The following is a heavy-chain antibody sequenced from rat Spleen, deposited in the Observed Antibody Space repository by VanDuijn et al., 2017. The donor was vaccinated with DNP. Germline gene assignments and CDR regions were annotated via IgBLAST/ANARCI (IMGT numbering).Heavy chain of an antibody. V-gene: IGHV2-41*01. CDR2: IWKTGGT. D-gene: IGHD1-9*01. Sequence: QVQLKESGPGLAQPSQTLSLTCTVAGFSLTSYNVHWVRQPPGKGLEWMGVIWKTGGTRSNSPLKSRLSISKDTSKSQVFLKMNSLQTEDTAMYFCARYYGYNYYAMDAWGQGTSVTVSS. CDR3: ARYYGYNYYAMDA. CDR1: GFSLTSYN. J-gene: IGHJ4*01.